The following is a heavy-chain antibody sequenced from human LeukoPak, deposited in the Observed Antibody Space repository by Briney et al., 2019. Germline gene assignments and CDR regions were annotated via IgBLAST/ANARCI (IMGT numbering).Heavy chain of an antibody. V-gene: IGHV3-53*01. J-gene: IGHJ4*02. Sequence: GGSLRLSCAASGFTVSNNYMSWVRQAPGKGLEWVSAIYSGGNTYYSDSVKGRFTISRDNSKNTLYLQMNSLRAENTAVYYCARQVGASTTFDSWGQGTPVTVSP. CDR3: ARQVGASTTFDS. CDR1: GFTVSNNY. D-gene: IGHD1-26*01. CDR2: IYSGGNT.